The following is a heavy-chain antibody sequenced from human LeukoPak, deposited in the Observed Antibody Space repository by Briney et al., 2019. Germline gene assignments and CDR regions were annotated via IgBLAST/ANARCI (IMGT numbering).Heavy chain of an antibody. J-gene: IGHJ4*02. CDR3: ARAGLGGHYIDY. CDR2: VSGSDENK. Sequence: PGGSLRLSCAASGFTLSDYYMTWIRQAPGQGLEWISYVSGSDENKYYAGSVRGRFAISRDNAEKSLFLQMSNVRAEDTAVYHCARAGLGGHYIDYWGQGTLVTVSS. V-gene: IGHV3-11*01. D-gene: IGHD2-15*01. CDR1: GFTLSDYY.